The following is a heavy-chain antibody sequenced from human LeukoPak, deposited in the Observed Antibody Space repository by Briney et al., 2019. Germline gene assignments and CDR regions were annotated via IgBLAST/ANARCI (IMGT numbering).Heavy chain of an antibody. CDR1: GGSISGYY. CDR3: ARGARGYSKTFDY. Sequence: SETLSLTCTVSGGSISGYYWTWIRQPPGKGLEWIGYIYYSGGTNYNPSLKSRVTISVDTSKNQFSLKLSSVTAADTAVYYCARGARGYSKTFDYWGQGTLVTVSS. D-gene: IGHD5-18*01. J-gene: IGHJ4*02. CDR2: IYYSGGT. V-gene: IGHV4-59*01.